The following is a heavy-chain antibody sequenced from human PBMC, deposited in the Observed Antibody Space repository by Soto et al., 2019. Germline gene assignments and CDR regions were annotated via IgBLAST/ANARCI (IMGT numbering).Heavy chain of an antibody. V-gene: IGHV3-7*01. CDR1: GFTFSSYW. CDR2: IKQDGSEK. J-gene: IGHJ3*01. Sequence: GGSLRLSCAASGFTFSSYWMSWVRQAPGKGLEWVANIKQDGSEKYYVDSVKGRFTISRDNAKNSLYLQMNSLRAEDTAVYYCTTIGLPPPNDASNLWGQGTVVTVSS. CDR3: TTIGLPPPNDASNL. D-gene: IGHD2-21*02.